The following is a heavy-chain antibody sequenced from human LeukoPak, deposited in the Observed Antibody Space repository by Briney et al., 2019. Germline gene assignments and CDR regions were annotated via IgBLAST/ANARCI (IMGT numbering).Heavy chain of an antibody. J-gene: IGHJ3*02. V-gene: IGHV3-53*05. CDR3: AKGDSSGWYGGDAFDI. CDR2: IYSRGST. Sequence: GGSLRLSCAASGFTVSSNYMSWVRQAPGKGLEWVSVIYSRGSTYYADSVKCRFTISRDNAKNSLYLQMNSLRAEDMALYYCAKGDSSGWYGGDAFDIWGQGTMVTVSS. D-gene: IGHD6-19*01. CDR1: GFTVSSNY.